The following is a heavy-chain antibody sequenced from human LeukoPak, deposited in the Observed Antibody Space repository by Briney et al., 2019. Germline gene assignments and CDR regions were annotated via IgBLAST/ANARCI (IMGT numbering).Heavy chain of an antibody. Sequence: GGSLRLSCAASGFTFSSHAMNWVRQPPGKGLEWVSGISSSGGSTFYADSVKGRFTISRDNSKTTLYLQMNSLRAEDTAVYYCAKDGGSWSPYYFDYWGQGTLVTVSS. D-gene: IGHD2-8*02. J-gene: IGHJ4*02. CDR2: ISSSGGST. CDR1: GFTFSSHA. CDR3: AKDGGSWSPYYFDY. V-gene: IGHV3-23*01.